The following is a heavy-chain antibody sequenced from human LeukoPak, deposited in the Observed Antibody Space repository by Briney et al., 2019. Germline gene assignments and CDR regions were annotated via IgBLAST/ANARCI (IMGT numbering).Heavy chain of an antibody. CDR3: ARGPRGHRLGYCSGGSCYSPNTRFDY. CDR1: GFTFSGFS. J-gene: IGHJ4*02. D-gene: IGHD2-15*01. CDR2: IKQDGSER. Sequence: GGSLRLSCAASGFTFSGFSMSWVRQSPTKGLEWVANIKQDGSERYYADSVKGRFTISRDNAKNSLSLQMNNLRVEDTAVYYCARGPRGHRLGYCSGGSCYSPNTRFDYWGQGTLVTVSS. V-gene: IGHV3-7*01.